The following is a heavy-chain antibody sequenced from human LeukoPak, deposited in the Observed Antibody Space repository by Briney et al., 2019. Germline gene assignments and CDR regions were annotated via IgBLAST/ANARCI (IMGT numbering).Heavy chain of an antibody. V-gene: IGHV4-39*07. CDR1: GGSISSSSYY. J-gene: IGHJ5*02. D-gene: IGHD3-10*01. Sequence: PSETLSLTCTVSGGSISSSSYYWGWIRQPPGKGLEWIGSIYYSGSTYCNPSLKSRVTISVDTSKNQFSLKLSSVTAADTAVYYCARRGPYYYGSAEDEIDPWGQGTLVTVSS. CDR2: IYYSGST. CDR3: ARRGPYYYGSAEDEIDP.